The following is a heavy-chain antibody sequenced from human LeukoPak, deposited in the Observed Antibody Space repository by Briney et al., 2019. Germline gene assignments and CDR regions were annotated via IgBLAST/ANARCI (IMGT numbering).Heavy chain of an antibody. CDR3: ARDTVYDSSGVDY. CDR1: GYTFSGYY. J-gene: IGHJ4*02. CDR2: INPNTGGT. D-gene: IGHD3-22*01. V-gene: IGHV1-2*02. Sequence: ASVKVSCKASGYTFSGYYIHWVRQAPGQGLEWMGWINPNTGGTKYAQRFQDRVTMTRDTSISTAYMEVSRLRYDDTAVYYCARDTVYDSSGVDYWGQGTLVTVSS.